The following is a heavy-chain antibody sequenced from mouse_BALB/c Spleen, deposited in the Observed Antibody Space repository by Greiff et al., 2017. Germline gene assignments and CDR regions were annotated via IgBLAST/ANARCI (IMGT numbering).Heavy chain of an antibody. CDR2: IYPGGGYT. CDR1: GYTFTNYW. CDR3: ARNYGSSNWYFDV. Sequence: QVQLQQSGAELVRPGTSVKISCKASGYTFTNYWLGWVKQRPGHGLEWIGDIYPGGGYTNYNEKFKGKATLTADTSSSTAYMQLSSLTSEDSAVDFCARNYGSSNWYFDVWGAGTTVTVSS. J-gene: IGHJ1*01. D-gene: IGHD1-1*01. V-gene: IGHV1-63*02.